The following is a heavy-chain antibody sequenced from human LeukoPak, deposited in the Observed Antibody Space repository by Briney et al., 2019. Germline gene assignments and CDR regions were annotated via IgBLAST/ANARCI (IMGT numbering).Heavy chain of an antibody. CDR2: ISAYNGNT. D-gene: IGHD3-22*01. CDR1: GYTFTSYG. V-gene: IGHV1-18*01. J-gene: IGHJ4*02. Sequence: GASVKVSCKASGYTFTSYGISWVRQAPGQGLEWMGRISAYNGNTNYAQKLQGRVTMTTDTSTSTAYMELRSLRSDGTAVYYCAIVTYYYDSSGYLDYWGQGTLVTVSS. CDR3: AIVTYYYDSSGYLDY.